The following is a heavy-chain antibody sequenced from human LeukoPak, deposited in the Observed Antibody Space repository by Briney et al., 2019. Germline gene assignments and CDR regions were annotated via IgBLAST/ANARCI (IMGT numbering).Heavy chain of an antibody. D-gene: IGHD6-19*01. V-gene: IGHV4-39*07. CDR2: IYYTGST. CDR3: ARGLIGYSSGWFSR. J-gene: IGHJ4*02. Sequence: PSETLSLTCTVSGDSISSSGYFWGWIRQPPGKGLEWIGSIYYTGSTNYNPSLKSRVTISVDTSKNQFSLKLSSVTAADTAVYYCARGLIGYSSGWFSRWGQGTLVTVSS. CDR1: GDSISSSGYF.